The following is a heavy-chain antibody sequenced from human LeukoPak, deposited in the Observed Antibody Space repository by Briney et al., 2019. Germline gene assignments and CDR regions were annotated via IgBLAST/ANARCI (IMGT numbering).Heavy chain of an antibody. V-gene: IGHV1-69*05. J-gene: IGHJ4*02. Sequence: GSSVKVSCKASGGTFISYAISWVRQAPGQGLEWMGRIIPIFGTANYAQKFQGRVTITTDESTSTAYMELSSLRSEDTAVYYCARADYSNYVGYFDYWGQGTLVTVSS. D-gene: IGHD4-11*01. CDR3: ARADYSNYVGYFDY. CDR1: GGTFISYA. CDR2: IIPIFGTA.